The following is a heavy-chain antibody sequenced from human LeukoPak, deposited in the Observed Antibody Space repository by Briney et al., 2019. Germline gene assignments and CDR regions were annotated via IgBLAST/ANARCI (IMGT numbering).Heavy chain of an antibody. Sequence: PGRSLRLSCAASGFTFSSSDMRWVRQAPRKGLEWVAVISYDRSNEYYADSVKGRFTISRDNSQNTLYLQMNTLRAEDTAVYYSARINMMGFDYWGQGTLVTVSS. CDR1: GFTFSSSD. J-gene: IGHJ4*02. CDR2: ISYDRSNE. CDR3: ARINMMGFDY. D-gene: IGHD3-22*01. V-gene: IGHV3-30-3*01.